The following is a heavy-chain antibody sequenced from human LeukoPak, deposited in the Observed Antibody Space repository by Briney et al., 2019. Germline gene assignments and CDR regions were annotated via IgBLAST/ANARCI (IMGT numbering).Heavy chain of an antibody. CDR3: ATDRHALAAAGTAFDI. CDR2: FDPEDGET. J-gene: IGHJ3*02. CDR1: GYTLTELS. V-gene: IGHV1-24*01. Sequence: GASVKVSCKVSGYTLTELSMHWVRQAPGKGLEWMGGFDPEDGETIYAQKFQGRVAMTEDTSTDTAYMELSSLRSEDTAVYYCATDRHALAAAGTAFDIWGQGTMVTVSS. D-gene: IGHD6-13*01.